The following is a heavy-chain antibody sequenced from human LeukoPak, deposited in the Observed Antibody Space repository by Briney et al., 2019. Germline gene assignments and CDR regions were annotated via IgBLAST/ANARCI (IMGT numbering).Heavy chain of an antibody. V-gene: IGHV1-46*01. CDR1: GFALTTYN. J-gene: IGHJ4*02. Sequence: ASVKVSCKASGFALTTYNIVWVRQAPGQGLEWMGIINPSGGSTSYAQKFQGRVTMTRDMSTSTVYMELRSLRSDDTAVYYCARDMTTVTSDYWGQGTLVTVSS. CDR2: INPSGGST. CDR3: ARDMTTVTSDY. D-gene: IGHD4-17*01.